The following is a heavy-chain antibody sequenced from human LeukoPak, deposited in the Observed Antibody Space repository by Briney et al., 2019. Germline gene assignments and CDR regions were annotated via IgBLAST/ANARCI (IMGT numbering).Heavy chain of an antibody. V-gene: IGHV3-23*01. D-gene: IGHD4-17*01. CDR3: AKDRYGDYSFEY. CDR1: GFTFSRFA. CDR2: ISGSGSDT. Sequence: GGCLRLSCAASGFTFSRFAMSWVRQAPGKGLEWVSAISGSGSDTYYADSVKGRFTVSSDNSKNTLYLQMNSLRAEDTALYYCAKDRYGDYSFEYWGQGTLVTVSS. J-gene: IGHJ4*02.